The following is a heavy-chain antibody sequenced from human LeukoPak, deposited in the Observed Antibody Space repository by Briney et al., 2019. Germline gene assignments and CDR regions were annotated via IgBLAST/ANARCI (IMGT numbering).Heavy chain of an antibody. J-gene: IGHJ4*02. D-gene: IGHD3-3*01. CDR2: INHSGST. CDR1: GGSFSGYY. V-gene: IGHV4-34*01. Sequence: SETLSLTCAVYGGSFSGYYWSWIRQPPGKGLEWIGEINHSGSTNYNPSLKSRVTISVDTSQNQFSLKLSSVTAADTAVYYCARGLLYRDYWGQGTLVTVSS. CDR3: ARGLLYRDY.